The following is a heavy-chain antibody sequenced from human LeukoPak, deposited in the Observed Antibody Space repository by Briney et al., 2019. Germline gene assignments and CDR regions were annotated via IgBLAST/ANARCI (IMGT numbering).Heavy chain of an antibody. V-gene: IGHV3-30*03. CDR2: ISYDGSNE. CDR1: GFTFRSYG. D-gene: IGHD2-21*01. CDR3: VRDHIYAFDI. J-gene: IGHJ3*02. Sequence: GGSLRLSCAASGFTFRSYGMHWVRQAPGKGLEWVAVISYDGSNEYYVDSVKGRFTISRDDAKNSLSLQMNSLRDEDTAVYYCVRDHIYAFDIWGRGTTVTVSS.